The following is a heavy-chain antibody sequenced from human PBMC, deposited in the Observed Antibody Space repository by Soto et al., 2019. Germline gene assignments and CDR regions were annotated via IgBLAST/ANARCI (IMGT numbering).Heavy chain of an antibody. J-gene: IGHJ4*02. Sequence: QVQLVQSGAEVKKPGASVKVSCEASGGTFNTDTINWVRQAPGRGLEWVGQIVPMYASVNYAENFQGRVTITADKSTKTAYMELTSLRSEDTALYFCASWRSYSGSYCFDYWGQGPLVTVSS. CDR3: ASWRSYSGSYCFDY. D-gene: IGHD1-26*01. V-gene: IGHV1-69*06. CDR2: IVPMYASV. CDR1: GGTFNTDT.